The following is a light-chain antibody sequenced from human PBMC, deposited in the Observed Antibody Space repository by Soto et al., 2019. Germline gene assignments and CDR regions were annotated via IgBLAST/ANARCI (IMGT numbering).Light chain of an antibody. Sequence: QSALTQPASVSGSPGHSITIPCTGTSNDIGGYNYVSWYQRHPGKVPKLMIFDVSYRPSGISDRFSGSKSGNTASLTISGLQPEDEADYYCSSYGASSTLFGGGTKVTVL. CDR3: SSYGASSTL. CDR2: DVS. CDR1: SNDIGGYNY. J-gene: IGLJ2*01. V-gene: IGLV2-14*03.